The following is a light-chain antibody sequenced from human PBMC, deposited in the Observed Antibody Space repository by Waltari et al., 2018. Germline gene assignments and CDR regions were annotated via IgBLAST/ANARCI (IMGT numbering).Light chain of an antibody. J-gene: IGKJ2*01. Sequence: RVTITCRASQSIGSYLNWYQRKPGKAPNLLIYVATTLESGVPSRFTGSGSGTEFTLTINSLQPEDVATYYCQHSYSIPFIFGQGTKLEIK. CDR2: VAT. V-gene: IGKV1-39*01. CDR3: QHSYSIPFI. CDR1: QSIGSY.